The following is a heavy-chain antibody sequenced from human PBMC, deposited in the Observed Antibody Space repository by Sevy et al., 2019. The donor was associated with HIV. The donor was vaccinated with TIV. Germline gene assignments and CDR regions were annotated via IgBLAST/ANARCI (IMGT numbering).Heavy chain of an antibody. CDR2: SGST. CDR1: GVSISNYY. J-gene: IGHJ4*02. V-gene: IGHV4-59*01. CDR3: ARGGPNQHQLDYFDY. Sequence: SQTLSVTCTVSGVSISNYYWAWIRQTPGKGLECVGFSGSTNYNPSLKSRVTTSLDTSKNHFSLKLTSVTVADTAIYYCARGGPNQHQLDYFDYWGQGTLVTVSS. D-gene: IGHD6-13*01.